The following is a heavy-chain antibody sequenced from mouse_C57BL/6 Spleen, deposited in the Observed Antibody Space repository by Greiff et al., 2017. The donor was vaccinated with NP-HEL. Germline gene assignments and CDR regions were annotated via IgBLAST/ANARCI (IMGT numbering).Heavy chain of an antibody. CDR2: IYPGSGST. J-gene: IGHJ1*03. D-gene: IGHD1-1*01. V-gene: IGHV1-55*01. CDR3: ARFRYYGSSYYWYFDV. Sequence: QVQLQQPGAELVKPGASVKMSCKASGYTFTSYWITWVKQRPGQGLEWIGDIYPGSGSTNSNEKFKSKATLTVDTSSSTAYMQLSSLTSEDSAVYYCARFRYYGSSYYWYFDVWGTGTTVTVSS. CDR1: GYTFTSYW.